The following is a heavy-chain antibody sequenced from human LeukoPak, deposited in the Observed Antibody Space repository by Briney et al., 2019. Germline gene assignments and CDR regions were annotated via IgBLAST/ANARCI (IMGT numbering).Heavy chain of an antibody. CDR2: IYTSGST. CDR1: GGSISSYY. V-gene: IGHV4-4*07. CDR3: ARGLRSQAAAGTH. D-gene: IGHD6-13*01. J-gene: IGHJ1*01. Sequence: SETLSLTCTVSGGSISSYYWSWTRQPAGKGLEWIGRIYTSGSTNYDPSLKSRVTMSVDTSKNQFSLKLSSVTAADTAVYYCARGLRSQAAAGTHWGQGTLVTVSS.